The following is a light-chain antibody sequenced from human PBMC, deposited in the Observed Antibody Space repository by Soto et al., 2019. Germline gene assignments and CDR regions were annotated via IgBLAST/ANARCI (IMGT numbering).Light chain of an antibody. J-gene: IGKJ1*01. CDR1: QTVSTN. CDR3: QQYQNWPRT. V-gene: IGKV3-15*01. Sequence: EIVLTQSPATLSVSPGERATLFCRASQTVSTNLAWYQQKPGQPPRLLFYIASSNFAGLPARYSASGSGTEFTLTIDNLQAEDFGIYFCQQYQNWPRTFGQGTRVEI. CDR2: IAS.